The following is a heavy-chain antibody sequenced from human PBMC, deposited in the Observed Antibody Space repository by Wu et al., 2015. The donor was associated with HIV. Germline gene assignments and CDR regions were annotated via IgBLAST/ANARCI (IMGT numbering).Heavy chain of an antibody. CDR2: INVDSGGT. Sequence: QVQLVQSGAEVKKPGASVKVSCKASAYTSTDYYIHWVRQAPGQGLEWMGWINVDSGGTNDAQKFQGRVTMTRDTSINTAYMELSGLRSDDTAVYYCARGGAVPYRRGYYFDYWGQGTLVTVSS. CDR1: AYTSTDYY. D-gene: IGHD1-26*01. V-gene: IGHV1-2*02. CDR3: ARGGAVPYRRGYYFDY. J-gene: IGHJ4*02.